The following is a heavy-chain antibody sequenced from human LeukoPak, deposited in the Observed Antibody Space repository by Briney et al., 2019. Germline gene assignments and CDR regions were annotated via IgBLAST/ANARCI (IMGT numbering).Heavy chain of an antibody. CDR2: INTDGSST. V-gene: IGHV3-74*01. CDR3: ARDARGYDPFY. D-gene: IGHD3-3*01. J-gene: IGHJ4*02. Sequence: GGSLRLSCAASGFTFSTYWMRWVRQAPGKGVVWVSRINTDGSSTSYADSVKGRFTISRDNAKNTLYLQMNSLRVEDTAVYYCARDARGYDPFYWGQGTLVTVS. CDR1: GFTFSTYW.